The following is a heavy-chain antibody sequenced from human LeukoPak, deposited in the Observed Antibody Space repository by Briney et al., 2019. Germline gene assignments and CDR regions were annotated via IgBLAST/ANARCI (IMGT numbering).Heavy chain of an antibody. CDR3: AGDYYDSSGHHH. J-gene: IGHJ5*02. CDR1: GFTFSSYA. Sequence: QAGGSLRLSCAASGFTFSSYAMSWVRQAPGKGLEWVSAISGSGGSTYYADSVKGRFTISRDNSKNTLYLQMNSLRAEDTAVYYCAGDYYDSSGHHHWGQGTLVTVSS. CDR2: ISGSGGST. V-gene: IGHV3-23*01. D-gene: IGHD3-22*01.